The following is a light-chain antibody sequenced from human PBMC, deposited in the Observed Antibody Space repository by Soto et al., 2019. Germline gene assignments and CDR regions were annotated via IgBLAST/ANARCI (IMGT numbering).Light chain of an antibody. CDR2: DAS. Sequence: DIQMTQSPSTLSASVGDRVTLVCRATQRISSWLAWYQQKPGKPPKFLIYDASTLERGVPSRFSGSASGTEFTLTISSLQPDDFATYYCQQYMSYPWTFGQRTKVDIK. J-gene: IGKJ1*01. V-gene: IGKV1-5*02. CDR3: QQYMSYPWT. CDR1: QRISSW.